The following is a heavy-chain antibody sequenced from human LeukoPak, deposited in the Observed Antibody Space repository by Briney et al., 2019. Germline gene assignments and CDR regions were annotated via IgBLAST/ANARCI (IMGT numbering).Heavy chain of an antibody. Sequence: SETLSLTCTVSGYSISSGYYWGWIRQPPGKGLEWIGDIFHSGNTYYNPSLKSRVTISVDTSKSQFSLKLSSVTVADTAVYYCARDSWPEVVRFDYWGQGTLVTVSS. D-gene: IGHD1-14*01. CDR1: GYSISSGYY. CDR2: IFHSGNT. J-gene: IGHJ4*02. V-gene: IGHV4-38-2*02. CDR3: ARDSWPEVVRFDY.